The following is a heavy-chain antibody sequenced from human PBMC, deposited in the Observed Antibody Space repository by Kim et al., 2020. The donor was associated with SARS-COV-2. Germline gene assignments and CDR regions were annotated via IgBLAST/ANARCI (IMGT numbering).Heavy chain of an antibody. CDR1: GFTFRHYG. J-gene: IGHJ6*02. V-gene: IGHV3-30*18. CDR2: ISDDGSKK. Sequence: GGSLRLSCAASGFTFRHYGMHWVRQAPGKGLEWVALISDDGSKKFYADSVKGRFTISRDRSKNTVSLQMNSLRPEDTAVYFCAKVGMEFFHYWCMEVWGQGTTVTVSS. D-gene: IGHD2-8*02. CDR3: AKVGMEFFHYWCMEV.